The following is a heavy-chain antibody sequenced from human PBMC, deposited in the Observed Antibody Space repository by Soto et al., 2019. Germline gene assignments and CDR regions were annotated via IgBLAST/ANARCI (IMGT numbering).Heavy chain of an antibody. CDR2: INQDGSEK. Sequence: GSLRLSCAVSGFTFSTYWMSWVRQAPGKGLEWVANINQDGSEKYYVDSVKGRFTISRDNAKNSLYLQMNSLRAEDTAVYYCASQVTMIVVAFDYWGQGALVTVSS. CDR1: GFTFSTYW. CDR3: ASQVTMIVVAFDY. V-gene: IGHV3-7*01. D-gene: IGHD3-22*01. J-gene: IGHJ4*02.